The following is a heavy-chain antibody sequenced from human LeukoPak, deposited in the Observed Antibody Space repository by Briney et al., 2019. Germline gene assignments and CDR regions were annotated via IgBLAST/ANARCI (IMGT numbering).Heavy chain of an antibody. CDR1: GFTFSSYS. CDR3: AVIGYYDILTGYYDFDY. D-gene: IGHD3-9*01. Sequence: GGSLRLSCAASGFTFSSYSMNWVRQAPGKGLEWVSSISSSSSYIYYVDSVKGRFTISRDNAKNSLYLQMNSLRAEDTAVYYCAVIGYYDILTGYYDFDYWGQGTLVTVSS. CDR2: ISSSSSYI. V-gene: IGHV3-21*01. J-gene: IGHJ4*02.